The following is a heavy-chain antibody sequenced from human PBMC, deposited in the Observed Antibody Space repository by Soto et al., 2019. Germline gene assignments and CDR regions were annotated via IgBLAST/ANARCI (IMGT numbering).Heavy chain of an antibody. J-gene: IGHJ4*02. CDR1: GGSISSYY. CDR2: IYYSGST. CDR3: ASRSGSLDY. V-gene: IGHV4-59*01. Sequence: QVQLQESGPGLVKPSETLSLTCTVSGGSISSYYWSWIRQPPGKGLEWIGYIYYSGSTNYNPSITSRVTISVDTFKNQFSLKLRSVTAEDTAVYYCASRSGSLDYWGQGTPVTVSS. D-gene: IGHD3-10*01.